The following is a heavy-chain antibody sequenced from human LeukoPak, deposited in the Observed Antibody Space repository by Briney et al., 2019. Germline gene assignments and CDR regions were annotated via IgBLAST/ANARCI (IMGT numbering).Heavy chain of an antibody. J-gene: IGHJ6*03. V-gene: IGHV4-59*01. CDR2: IYYSGST. CDR1: GGSISSYY. Sequence: SETLSLTCTVSGGSISSYYWCWIRQRPGKGLEWIGYIYYSGSTNYKPSLKSGVPISVETSQNKCSLKRSSVTAPHTAVYYCARLLRNYDTLTGYLYYYYMDVWGKGTTVTVSS. CDR3: ARLLRNYDTLTGYLYYYYMDV. D-gene: IGHD3-9*01.